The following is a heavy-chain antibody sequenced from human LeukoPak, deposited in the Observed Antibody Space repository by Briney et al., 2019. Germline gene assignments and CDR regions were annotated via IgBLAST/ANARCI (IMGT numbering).Heavy chain of an antibody. CDR3: GRYYVMDV. Sequence: GRSLRLSCAASGFTFSSYAMSWVRQAPGKGLEWVSVISGSGGSTYYADSVKGRFTISRDNSKNTLYLQMNGLRAEDTAVYYCGRYYVMDVWGQGTSVTVSS. CDR2: ISGSGGST. V-gene: IGHV3-23*01. CDR1: GFTFSSYA. J-gene: IGHJ6*02.